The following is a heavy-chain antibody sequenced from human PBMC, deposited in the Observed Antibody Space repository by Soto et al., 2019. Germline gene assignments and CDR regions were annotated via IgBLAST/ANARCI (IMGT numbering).Heavy chain of an antibody. V-gene: IGHV1-69*08. J-gene: IGHJ4*02. D-gene: IGHD5-12*01. CDR3: VRDAPIGSVFSGYDAIDS. CDR2: IIPIFGTG. Sequence: QVQLEQSGTEVKKTGSSVKVSCKASGGTFSTSTFTWVRQAPGQGLEWMGRIIPIFGTGDYAPKFQGRVLITADKSTSTVYMELSGLKAEDTAVFFCVRDAPIGSVFSGYDAIDSWGQGTLVTVSS. CDR1: GGTFSTST.